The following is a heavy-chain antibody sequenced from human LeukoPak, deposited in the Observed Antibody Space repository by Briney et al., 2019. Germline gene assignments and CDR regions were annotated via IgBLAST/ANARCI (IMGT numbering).Heavy chain of an antibody. CDR2: ISGSGGST. Sequence: GGSLRLSCAASGFTFSSYDMHWVRQAPGKGLEWVSAISGSGGSTYYADSVKGRFTISRDNSKNTLYLQMNSLRAEDTAVYYCAKDLVGWTTIDAFDIWGQGTMVTVSS. V-gene: IGHV3-23*01. D-gene: IGHD1-26*01. CDR1: GFTFSSYD. CDR3: AKDLVGWTTIDAFDI. J-gene: IGHJ3*02.